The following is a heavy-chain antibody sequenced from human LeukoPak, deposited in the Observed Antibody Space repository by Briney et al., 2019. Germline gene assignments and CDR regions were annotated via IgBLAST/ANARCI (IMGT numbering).Heavy chain of an antibody. J-gene: IGHJ4*02. CDR3: ASSGSSWADFDY. Sequence: PGGSLRLSCVASGFTFSSYWMSWVRQAPGKGLEWVANIKKDGSQRYYADSLKGRFTVSRDNAENSLYLQMNSLGAEDTAVYYCASSGSSWADFDYWGQGTLVTVSS. D-gene: IGHD6-6*01. CDR1: GFTFSSYW. CDR2: IKKDGSQR. V-gene: IGHV3-7*01.